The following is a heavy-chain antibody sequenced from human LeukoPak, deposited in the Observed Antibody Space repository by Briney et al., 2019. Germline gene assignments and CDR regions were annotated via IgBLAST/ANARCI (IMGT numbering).Heavy chain of an antibody. D-gene: IGHD3-3*01. J-gene: IGHJ6*02. CDR1: GFTFSSYS. Sequence: GGSLRLSCAASGFTFSSYSMNWVRQAPGKGLEWVSYISSSSSTIYYADSVKGRFTISRDNAKNSLYLQMNSLRDEDTAVYYCASLTIFSYGMDVWGQGTTVTVSS. CDR2: ISSSSSTI. V-gene: IGHV3-48*02. CDR3: ASLTIFSYGMDV.